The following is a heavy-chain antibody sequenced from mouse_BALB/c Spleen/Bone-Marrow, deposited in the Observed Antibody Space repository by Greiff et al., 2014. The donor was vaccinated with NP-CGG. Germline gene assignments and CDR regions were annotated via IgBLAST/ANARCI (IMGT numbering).Heavy chain of an antibody. CDR3: TREGIYFGYDVPMDY. CDR2: IDPETGGT. D-gene: IGHD2-2*01. CDR1: GYKFTDYE. V-gene: IGHV1-15*01. J-gene: IGHJ4*01. Sequence: QVQLQQPGAELVRPGASVTLSCKASGYKFTDYEMHWVKQTPVHGLERIGSIDPETGGTAYNQNFKGKATLTADRSSTTAYMELRSLTSEDSAVYYCTREGIYFGYDVPMDYWGQGTSVTVSS.